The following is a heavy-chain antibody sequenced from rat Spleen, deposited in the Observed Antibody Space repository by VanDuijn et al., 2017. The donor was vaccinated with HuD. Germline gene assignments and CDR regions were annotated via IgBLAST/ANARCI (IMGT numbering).Heavy chain of an antibody. Sequence: EVQLVESGGGLVQPGRSLKLSCAASGFIFSRSAMAWVRQSPEKGLEWVATIVFDSSGIYYRKSVKGRFTLSRDNTRKTLYLQMDSLKSEDTAIYYCVTTYFGYGYFDYWGQGVLVTVSS. CDR2: IVFDSSGI. CDR1: GFIFSRSA. CDR3: VTTYFGYGYFDY. V-gene: IGHV5-29*01. D-gene: IGHD1-9*01. J-gene: IGHJ2*01.